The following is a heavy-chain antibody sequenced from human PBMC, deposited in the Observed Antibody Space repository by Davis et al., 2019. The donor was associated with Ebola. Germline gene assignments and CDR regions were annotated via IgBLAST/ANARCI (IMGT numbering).Heavy chain of an antibody. Sequence: MPSETLSLTCAVYGGSFSGYYWSWIRQPPGKGLEWIGEINHSGSTNYNPSLKSRVTISVDTSKNQFSLKLSSVTVADTAVYYCARNWGLASRQVTTLGFDPWGQGTLVTVSS. D-gene: IGHD6-13*01. CDR3: ARNWGLASRQVTTLGFDP. CDR2: INHSGST. CDR1: GGSFSGYY. J-gene: IGHJ5*02. V-gene: IGHV4-34*01.